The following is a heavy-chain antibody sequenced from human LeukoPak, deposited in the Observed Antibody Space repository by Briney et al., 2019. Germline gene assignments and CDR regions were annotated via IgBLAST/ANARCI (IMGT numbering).Heavy chain of an antibody. CDR1: GFTFSSYA. CDR2: ISGSGGST. D-gene: IGHD3-22*01. CDR3: ARAEYDRSGSIYYYYGMDI. J-gene: IGHJ6*02. Sequence: GGSLRLSCAASGFTFSSYAMNWVRQAPGMGLRWVSAISGSGGSTYYADSVKGRFTISRDNSKNTLYLQMNSLRREDTAEYYCARAEYDRSGSIYYYYGMDIWGQGTTVTVSS. V-gene: IGHV3-23*01.